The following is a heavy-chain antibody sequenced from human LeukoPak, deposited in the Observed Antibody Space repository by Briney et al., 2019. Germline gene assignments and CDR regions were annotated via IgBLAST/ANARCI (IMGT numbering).Heavy chain of an antibody. J-gene: IGHJ4*02. CDR1: GFTFSNYW. CDR2: IYSDESTT. D-gene: IGHD3-10*01. Sequence: GGSLRLSCAASGFTFSNYWMHWVRQAPGEGLVWVSRIYSDESTTSYADSVKGRFTISRDNSKNTLYLQMNSLRAEDTAVYYCAKGGSKGPRGFFSISNTQATYYFDYWGQGTLVTVSS. CDR3: AKGGSKGPRGFFSISNTQATYYFDY. V-gene: IGHV3-74*01.